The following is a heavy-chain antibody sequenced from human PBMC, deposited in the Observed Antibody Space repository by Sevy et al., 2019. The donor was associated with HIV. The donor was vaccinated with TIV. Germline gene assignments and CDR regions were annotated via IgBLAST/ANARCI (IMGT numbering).Heavy chain of an antibody. V-gene: IGHV4-59*01. CDR2: IYYSGST. D-gene: IGHD1-26*01. J-gene: IGHJ6*02. CDR3: ARGGGFSDEGMDV. Sequence: SETLSLTCTVSAGSISPYYWNWIRQPPGKGLEWIGYIYYSGSTNYNPSLRSRVTISVETSKTQFSLKLSSVTAADTAVYFCARGGGFSDEGMDVWGQGTTVTVSS. CDR1: AGSISPYY.